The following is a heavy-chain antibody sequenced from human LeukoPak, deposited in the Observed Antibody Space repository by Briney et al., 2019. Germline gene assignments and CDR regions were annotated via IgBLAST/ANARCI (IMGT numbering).Heavy chain of an antibody. Sequence: GGSLRLSCAASGFTFTSYSMDWVRQAPGKGLEWASTISGGGGSTYYADSVKGRFTISRDNSKNTLYLQVNSLRAEDTAVYYCAKGGKWDVTPFDYWGQGTLVTVSS. D-gene: IGHD1-26*01. CDR1: GFTFTSYS. J-gene: IGHJ4*02. CDR3: AKGGKWDVTPFDY. V-gene: IGHV3-23*01. CDR2: ISGGGGST.